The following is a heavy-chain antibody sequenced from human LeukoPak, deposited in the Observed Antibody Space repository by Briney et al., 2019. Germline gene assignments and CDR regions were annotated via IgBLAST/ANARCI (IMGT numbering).Heavy chain of an antibody. CDR2: ISYDGSNK. V-gene: IGHV3-30*18. Sequence: SGGSLRLSCAASGFTFSSYGMHWVRQAPGKGLEWVAVISYDGSNKYYADSVKGRFTISRDNSKNTLYLQMNSLRAEDTAVYYCAKEWEVLRFLEWSAGNAFDIWGQGTMVTVSS. D-gene: IGHD3-3*01. CDR1: GFTFSSYG. CDR3: AKEWEVLRFLEWSAGNAFDI. J-gene: IGHJ3*02.